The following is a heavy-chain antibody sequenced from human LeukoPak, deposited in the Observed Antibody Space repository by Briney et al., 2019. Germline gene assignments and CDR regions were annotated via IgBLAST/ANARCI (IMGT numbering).Heavy chain of an antibody. CDR2: INTDGRIT. J-gene: IGHJ4*02. V-gene: IGHV3-74*01. Sequence: PGGSLRLSCAASGFTYSSHWMHWVRQAPGERLMWVSRINTDGRITNYADSVKGRLTISRDNAKNTLYLLLSSLRVEDTAVYYCARAQAYCSGGSCYSMGFDSWGQGTLVTVSS. CDR1: GFTYSSHW. D-gene: IGHD2-15*01. CDR3: ARAQAYCSGGSCYSMGFDS.